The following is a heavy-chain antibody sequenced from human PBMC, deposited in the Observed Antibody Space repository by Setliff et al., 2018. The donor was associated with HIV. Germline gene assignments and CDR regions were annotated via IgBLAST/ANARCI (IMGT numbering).Heavy chain of an antibody. J-gene: IGHJ4*02. CDR3: ARGLSFYDPGGFDY. V-gene: IGHV4-4*09. D-gene: IGHD3-22*01. CDR2: IYTSGST. Sequence: SETLSLTCTVSGGSISSYYWSWIRQPPGKGLEWIGYIYTSGSTNYNPSLKSRVTTSVDTSKNQFSLKLSSVTAADTAVYYCARGLSFYDPGGFDYWGQGTQVTVSS. CDR1: GGSISSYY.